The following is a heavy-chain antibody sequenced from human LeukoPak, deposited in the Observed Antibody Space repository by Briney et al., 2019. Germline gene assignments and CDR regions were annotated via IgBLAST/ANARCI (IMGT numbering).Heavy chain of an antibody. CDR1: GGSISSTIYH. D-gene: IGHD3-3*01. CDR3: ARVQRITIFGVIHNWFDP. CDR2: IYYSGIT. V-gene: IGHV4-39*07. Sequence: SETLSLTCTVSGGSISSTIYHWGWTRQPPGKGLEWIGTIYYSGITYYNPSLKSRVTISVDTSKNQFSLKLTSVTAADTAVYYCARVQRITIFGVIHNWFDPWGQGTLVTVSS. J-gene: IGHJ5*02.